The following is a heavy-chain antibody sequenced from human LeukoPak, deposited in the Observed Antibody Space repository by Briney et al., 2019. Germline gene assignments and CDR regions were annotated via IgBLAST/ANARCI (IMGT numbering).Heavy chain of an antibody. D-gene: IGHD1-26*01. V-gene: IGHV1-69*13. Sequence: SVKVSCKASGGTFSSYAISWVRQAPGQGLEWMGGIIPIFGTANYAQKFQGRVTTTADESTSTAYMELSSLRSEDTAVYYCARSRVVGATLDYWGQGTLVTVSS. J-gene: IGHJ4*02. CDR1: GGTFSSYA. CDR2: IIPIFGTA. CDR3: ARSRVVGATLDY.